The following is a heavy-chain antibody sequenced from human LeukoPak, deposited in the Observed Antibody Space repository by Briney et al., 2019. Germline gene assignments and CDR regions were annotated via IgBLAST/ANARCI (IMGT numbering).Heavy chain of an antibody. CDR1: GYSISSGYD. D-gene: IGHD2-2*01. CDR2: IYHSGST. V-gene: IGHV4-38-2*01. Sequence: SDTLSLTCAVSGYSISSGYDLGWIRQRPGKGVEWIGSIYHSGSTYYDPSLKSRATISVDTSNNQFSLKLSSVTAADTGVYYCGRVGYCSSTSCPRGAVDYWGQGTLVTVSS. CDR3: GRVGYCSSTSCPRGAVDY. J-gene: IGHJ4*02.